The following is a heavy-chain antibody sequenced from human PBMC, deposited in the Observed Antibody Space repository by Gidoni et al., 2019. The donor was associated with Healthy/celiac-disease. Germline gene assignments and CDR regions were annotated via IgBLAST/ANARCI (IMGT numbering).Heavy chain of an antibody. J-gene: IGHJ4*02. Sequence: EVQLVESGGGLVQPGGSLRLSCAASGFTVSINYMSWVRQAPGKGLEWVSVIYSGGSTYYADSVKGRFTISRDNSKNTLYLQMNSLRAEDTAVYYCARDLTPRKSQQLVLMHYWGQGTLVTVSS. CDR2: IYSGGST. CDR1: GFTVSINY. CDR3: ARDLTPRKSQQLVLMHY. D-gene: IGHD6-6*01. V-gene: IGHV3-66*02.